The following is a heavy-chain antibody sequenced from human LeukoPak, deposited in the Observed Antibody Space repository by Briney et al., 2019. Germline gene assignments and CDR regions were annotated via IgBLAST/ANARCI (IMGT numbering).Heavy chain of an antibody. V-gene: IGHV4-61*02. J-gene: IGHJ4*02. CDR1: GGSISSGSYD. CDR3: ARNYGSGSYSLVY. D-gene: IGHD3-10*01. Sequence: PSETLSLTCTGSGGSISSGSYDWRWIRQPAGKGLEWIGRIYTSGSTNNNPSLKSLITISVDTSKNQFAQKLSSVTAADTAVYSCARNYGSGSYSLVYWGQGTLVTVSS. CDR2: IYTSGST.